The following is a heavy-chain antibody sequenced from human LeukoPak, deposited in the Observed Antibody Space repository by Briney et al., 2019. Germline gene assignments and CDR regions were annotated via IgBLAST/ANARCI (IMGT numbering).Heavy chain of an antibody. CDR3: ARRLGYDSRLLEY. D-gene: IGHD3-22*01. Sequence: GASVKVSCKASGYTFTSYYMHWVRQAPGQGLEWMGWMNPNSGDTGYAQKFQGRVTMTRNTSISTAYMELSSLISEDTAVYYCARRLGYDSRLLEYWGQGTLVTVSS. CDR1: GYTFTSYY. CDR2: MNPNSGDT. J-gene: IGHJ4*02. V-gene: IGHV1-8*02.